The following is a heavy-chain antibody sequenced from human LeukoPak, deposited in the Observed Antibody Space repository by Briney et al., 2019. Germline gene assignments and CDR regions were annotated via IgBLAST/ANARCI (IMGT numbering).Heavy chain of an antibody. CDR1: GFTFSSYS. V-gene: IGHV3-21*01. D-gene: IGHD6-13*01. J-gene: IGHJ5*02. CDR2: ISTRSSYI. Sequence: GGSLRLSCAAPGFTFSSYSMNWVRQAPGKGLEWISSISTRSSYIYYADSVKGRFTISRDNAKNSLYLQMDSPRAEDTAGYYCVSAGIAAAGTIYWFDPWGQGTLVAVSS. CDR3: VSAGIAAAGTIYWFDP.